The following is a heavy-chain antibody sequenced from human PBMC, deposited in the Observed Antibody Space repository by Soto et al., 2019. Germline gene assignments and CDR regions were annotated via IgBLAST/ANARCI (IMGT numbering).Heavy chain of an antibody. Sequence: GPTLVNATQTLTLTCTFSGFSLSSTRVAVGWIRQPPGKALEWLALIYWDDDKRYSPFLKSRLTITKDTSKNQVVLTMTNMDPVDTATYYCAHSVVAGLGYYFDYWGQGTLVTVSS. CDR3: AHSVVAGLGYYFDY. J-gene: IGHJ4*02. CDR1: GFSLSSTRVA. D-gene: IGHD6-19*01. CDR2: IYWDDDK. V-gene: IGHV2-5*02.